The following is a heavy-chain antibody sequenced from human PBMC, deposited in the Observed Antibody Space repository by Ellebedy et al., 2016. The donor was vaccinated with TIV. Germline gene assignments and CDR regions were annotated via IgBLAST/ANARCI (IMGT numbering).Heavy chain of an antibody. V-gene: IGHV4-39*01. CDR1: GDSISSSSYY. D-gene: IGHD6-13*01. CDR2: IYYRGST. CDR3: ARGSSSWYGAGSDYGMDV. Sequence: SETLSLTCTVSGDSISSSSYYWGWIRQPPGKGLEWVGSIYYRGSTHDNPSLKSRVTISADTSKNQFSLKLRSVTAADTAVYYCARGSSSWYGAGSDYGMDVWGHGTTVTVSS. J-gene: IGHJ6*02.